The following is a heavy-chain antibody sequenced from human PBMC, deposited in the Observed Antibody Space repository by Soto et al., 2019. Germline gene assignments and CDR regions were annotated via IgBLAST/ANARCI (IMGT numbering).Heavy chain of an antibody. D-gene: IGHD3-10*01. CDR3: ARATFIRKGYYGATDYYYFDY. J-gene: IGHJ4*02. CDR1: GGSISSGGFS. V-gene: IGHV4-30-2*06. Sequence: PSETLSLTCAVSGGSISSGGFSWSWIRQSPGKGLELIGYIYYSGSTYYNPSLKSRVTISVDRSKNEFSLRLSSVTAADTAVYYCARATFIRKGYYGATDYYYFDYWGQGTLVTVSS. CDR2: IYYSGST.